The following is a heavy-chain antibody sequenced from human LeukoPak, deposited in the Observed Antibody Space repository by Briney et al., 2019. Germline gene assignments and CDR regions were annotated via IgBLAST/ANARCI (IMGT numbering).Heavy chain of an antibody. J-gene: IGHJ4*02. CDR3: ARALPKKYCSGGSCYLDY. V-gene: IGHV1-18*01. D-gene: IGHD2-15*01. CDR2: ISAYNGNT. CDR1: GYTFTSYG. Sequence: GASVKVSCKASGYTFTSYGISWVRRAPGQGLEWMGWISAYNGNTNYAQKLQGRVTMTTDTSTSTAYMELRSLRSDDTAVYYCARALPKKYCSGGSCYLDYWGQGTLVTVSS.